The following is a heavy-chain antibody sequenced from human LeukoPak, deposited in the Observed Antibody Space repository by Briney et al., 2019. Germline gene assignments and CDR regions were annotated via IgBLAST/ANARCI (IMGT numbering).Heavy chain of an antibody. CDR3: ARDGWFGDNNWFDP. CDR1: GFTFSSYS. D-gene: IGHD3-10*01. J-gene: IGHJ5*02. V-gene: IGHV3-48*01. Sequence: GESLRLSYAASGFTFSSYSMNWVRQAPGKGLEWVSYISSASNTIYYADSVKGRFTISRDNAKNSLYLQMNSLRAEDTAMYYCARDGWFGDNNWFDPWGQGTLVTVSS. CDR2: ISSASNTI.